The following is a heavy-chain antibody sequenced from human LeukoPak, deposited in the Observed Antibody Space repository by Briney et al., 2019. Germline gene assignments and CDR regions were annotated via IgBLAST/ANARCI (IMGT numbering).Heavy chain of an antibody. CDR2: IIPIFGTA. Sequence: SVKVSCKASGGTFSSYAISWVRQAPGQGLEWMGGIIPIFGTANYAQKFQGRVTITTDESTSTAYMGLSSLRSEDTAVYYCAAQWSPTTYWFDPWGQGTLVTVSS. CDR1: GGTFSSYA. CDR3: AAQWSPTTYWFDP. D-gene: IGHD2-15*01. V-gene: IGHV1-69*05. J-gene: IGHJ5*02.